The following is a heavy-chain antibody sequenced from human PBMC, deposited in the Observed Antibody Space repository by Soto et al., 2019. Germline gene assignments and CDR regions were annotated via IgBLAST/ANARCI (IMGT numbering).Heavy chain of an antibody. V-gene: IGHV3-53*01. Sequence: EVQLGESGVGLIHPGGSLRLSCAASGFTVSSSYMSWVRQAPGKGPEWVSIMYSGGTTYYADSVRGRFTISRDNAKNTLYLQLNSLVAHDTAVYSCARDGGSTSLPHYGMDVWGQGTTVTV. CDR1: GFTVSSSY. D-gene: IGHD3-16*01. CDR2: MYSGGTT. CDR3: ARDGGSTSLPHYGMDV. J-gene: IGHJ6*02.